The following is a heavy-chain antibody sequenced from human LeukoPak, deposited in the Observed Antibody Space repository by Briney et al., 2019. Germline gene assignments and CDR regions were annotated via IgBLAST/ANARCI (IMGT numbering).Heavy chain of an antibody. Sequence: ASVKVSCKASGYTFRSYGISWVRQAPGQGLQWMGWISAYNGNTNYAQNLQGRVTMTTDTSTNTAYMELRSLRSDDTAVYYCARGRVTAIFDYWGQGTLVTVSS. CDR2: ISAYNGNT. D-gene: IGHD2-21*02. CDR3: ARGRVTAIFDY. J-gene: IGHJ4*02. CDR1: GYTFRSYG. V-gene: IGHV1-18*01.